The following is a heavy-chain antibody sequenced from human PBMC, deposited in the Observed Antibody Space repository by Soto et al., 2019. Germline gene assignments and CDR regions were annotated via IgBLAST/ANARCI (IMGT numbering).Heavy chain of an antibody. Sequence: QVQLVQSGAEVKKPGSSVKVSCKASGGTFSSYAISWVRQAPGQGLEWMGGIIPILGTANYAQKFQGRVTITADESTSTAYMELSSLRSEDTAVYYCARDDIVVVVAASYYYGMDVWGQGTTVTVSS. D-gene: IGHD2-15*01. CDR2: IIPILGTA. CDR3: ARDDIVVVVAASYYYGMDV. J-gene: IGHJ6*02. CDR1: GGTFSSYA. V-gene: IGHV1-69*01.